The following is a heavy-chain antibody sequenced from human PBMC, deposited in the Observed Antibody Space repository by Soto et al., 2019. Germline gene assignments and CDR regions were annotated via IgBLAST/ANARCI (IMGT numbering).Heavy chain of an antibody. D-gene: IGHD3-10*01. CDR2: IYYSGST. CDR3: AEIDYGSGSYYYYYGMDV. Sequence: PSETLSLTCTVSGGSISSSSYYWGWIRQPPGKRLEWIGSIYYSGSTYYNPSLKSRVTISVDTSKNQFSLKLSSVTAADTAVYYCAEIDYGSGSYYYYYGMDVWGQGTTVTVSS. V-gene: IGHV4-39*01. CDR1: GGSISSSSYY. J-gene: IGHJ6*02.